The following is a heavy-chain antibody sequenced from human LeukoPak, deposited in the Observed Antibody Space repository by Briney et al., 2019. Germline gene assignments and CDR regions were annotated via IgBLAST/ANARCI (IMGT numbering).Heavy chain of an antibody. V-gene: IGHV4-59*01. J-gene: IGHJ5*02. CDR1: GGSISPYY. D-gene: IGHD1-1*01. CDR2: IYYTGNT. Sequence: SETLSLTCTVSGGSISPYYWSWVRQPPGKGLEWIGYIYYTGNTYYNPSLKSRVTISVDTSKNQFSLKLSSVTAADTAVYYCAREGTAGTNLNWFDPWGQGTLVTVSS. CDR3: AREGTAGTNLNWFDP.